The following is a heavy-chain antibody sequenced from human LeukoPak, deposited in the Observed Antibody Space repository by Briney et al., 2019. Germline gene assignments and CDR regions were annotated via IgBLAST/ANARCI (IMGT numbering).Heavy chain of an antibody. D-gene: IGHD7-27*01. CDR2: ISGSSSIV. CDR3: ARDNWGYLYYYYGMDV. Sequence: ETLSLTCAVYGGSFSGYYWSWVRQAPGKGLEWLSYISGSSSIVYYADSVKGRFTISRDNSKNTLYLQMNSLRAEDTAVYYCARDNWGYLYYYYGMDVWGQGTTVTVSS. V-gene: IGHV3-48*01. J-gene: IGHJ6*02. CDR1: GGSFSGYY.